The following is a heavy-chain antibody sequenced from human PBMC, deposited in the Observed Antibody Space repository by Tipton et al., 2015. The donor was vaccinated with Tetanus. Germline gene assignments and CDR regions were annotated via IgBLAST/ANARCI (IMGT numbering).Heavy chain of an antibody. Sequence: TLSLTCTVSSASISSNTYYWGWIRQPPGKGLEWIASVSYSGSTYYNPSLKSRVTISVDTSKNQFSLRLSSVAAADTAVYYCARDHGITWGGMGYYYGMDVWGQGTTVTVSS. J-gene: IGHJ6*02. CDR1: SASISSNTYY. V-gene: IGHV4-39*07. CDR3: ARDHGITWGGMGYYYGMDV. D-gene: IGHD3-16*01. CDR2: VSYSGST.